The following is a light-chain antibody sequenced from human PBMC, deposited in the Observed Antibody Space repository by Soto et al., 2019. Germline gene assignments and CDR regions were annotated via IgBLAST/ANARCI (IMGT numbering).Light chain of an antibody. V-gene: IGLV1-40*01. CDR1: SSNIGAGYD. CDR3: SSYTTTSTYV. J-gene: IGLJ1*01. Sequence: QSVLTQPPSVSGAPGQRVTISCTGSSSNIGAGYDVHWYQQHPDKAPKFMIYEVTNRPSGVSHRFSGSKSGNTASLTISGLQAEDEADYYCSSYTTTSTYVFGTGTKVTVL. CDR2: EVT.